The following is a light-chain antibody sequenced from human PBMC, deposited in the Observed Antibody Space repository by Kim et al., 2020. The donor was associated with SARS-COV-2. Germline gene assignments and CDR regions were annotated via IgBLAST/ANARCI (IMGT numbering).Light chain of an antibody. CDR2: SAS. CDR3: LQDYNYPYT. CDR1: QGIRND. V-gene: IGKV1-6*01. Sequence: STSVGDTVTITCRASQGIRNDLGWYQQKPGKAPKLLSYSASSLQSGVPSRFSGSGSGTDFTLTISSLQPEDFATYYCLQDYNYPYTFGHGTKLEI. J-gene: IGKJ2*01.